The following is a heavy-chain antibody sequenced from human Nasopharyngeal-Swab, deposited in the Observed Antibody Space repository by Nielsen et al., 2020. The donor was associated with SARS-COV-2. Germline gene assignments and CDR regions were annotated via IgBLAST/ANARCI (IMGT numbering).Heavy chain of an antibody. CDR1: GFTFTDYS. J-gene: IGHJ4*02. V-gene: IGHV3-48*02. Sequence: GSLKISCAASGFTFTDYSMNWVRQAPGKGLEWVSYISSSSSTIYYADSVKGRFTISRDNAQNSLSLQMNSLREEDTAIYYCARASKTGAAAGLHPFGNWGQGTLVTVSS. D-gene: IGHD6-13*01. CDR3: ARASKTGAAAGLHPFGN. CDR2: ISSSSSTI.